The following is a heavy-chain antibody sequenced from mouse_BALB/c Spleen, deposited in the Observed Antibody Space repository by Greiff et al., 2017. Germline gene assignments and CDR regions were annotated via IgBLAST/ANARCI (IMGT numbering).Heavy chain of an antibody. D-gene: IGHD1-1*01. J-gene: IGHJ3*01. V-gene: IGHV5-9*03. CDR2: ISSGGGNT. Sequence: EVKLVESGGGLVKPGGSLKLSCAASGFTFSSYTMSWVRQTPEKRLEWVATISSGGGNTYYPDSVKGRFTISRDNAKNNLYLQMSSLRSEDTALYYCARSSRSWFAYWGQGTLVTVSA. CDR3: ARSSRSWFAY. CDR1: GFTFSSYT.